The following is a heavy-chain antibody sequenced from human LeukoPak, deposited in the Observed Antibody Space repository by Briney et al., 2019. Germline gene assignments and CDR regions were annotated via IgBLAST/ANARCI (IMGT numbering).Heavy chain of an antibody. Sequence: GASVKVSCKASGYTFTSYCMHWVRQAPGQGLEWMGFINPSGDTTTYAQKFQGRVTMTRDTSTTTFYMQLSSLTSEDTAVYYCARGDRSGWSTGDFWGQGTLVTVSS. CDR2: INPSGDTT. CDR1: GYTFTSYC. CDR3: ARGDRSGWSTGDF. D-gene: IGHD6-19*01. J-gene: IGHJ4*02. V-gene: IGHV1-46*01.